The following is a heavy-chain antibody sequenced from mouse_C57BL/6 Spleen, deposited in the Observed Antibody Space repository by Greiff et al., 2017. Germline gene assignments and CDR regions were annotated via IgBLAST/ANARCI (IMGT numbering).Heavy chain of an antibody. CDR1: GYTFTSYW. CDR2: INPSSGYT. J-gene: IGHJ2*01. V-gene: IGHV1-7*01. D-gene: IGHD1-1*01. Sequence: VMLVESGAELAKPGASVKLSCKASGYTFTSYWMHWVKQRPGQGLEWIGYINPSSGYTKYNQKFKDKATLTADKSSSTAYMQLSSLTYEDSAVYYCARWDGSSSYYFDYWGQGTTRTVSS. CDR3: ARWDGSSSYYFDY.